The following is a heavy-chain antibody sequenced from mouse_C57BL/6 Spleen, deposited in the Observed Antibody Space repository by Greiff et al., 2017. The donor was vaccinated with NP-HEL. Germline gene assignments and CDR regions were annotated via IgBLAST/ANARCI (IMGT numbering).Heavy chain of an antibody. Sequence: VKLQQSGAELARPGASVKLSCKASGYTFTSYGISWVKQRTGQGLEWIGEIYPRSGNTYYNEKFKGKATLTADKSSSTAYMELRSLTSEDSAVYFCALYYGSSLALDYWGQGTSVTVSS. D-gene: IGHD1-1*01. J-gene: IGHJ4*01. V-gene: IGHV1-81*01. CDR3: ALYYGSSLALDY. CDR2: IYPRSGNT. CDR1: GYTFTSYG.